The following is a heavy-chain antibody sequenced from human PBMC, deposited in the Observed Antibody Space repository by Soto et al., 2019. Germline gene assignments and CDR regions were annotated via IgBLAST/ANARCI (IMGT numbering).Heavy chain of an antibody. V-gene: IGHV3-23*01. CDR1: GFTFSSYA. CDR2: ISGSGGST. CDR3: SSSYYDSSGYYSPVGY. D-gene: IGHD3-22*01. J-gene: IGHJ4*02. Sequence: GGSLRLSCAASGFTFSSYAMSWVRQAPGKGLEWVSAISGSGGSTYYADSVKGRFTISRDNSKNTLYLQMNSLRAEDTAVYYCSSSYYDSSGYYSPVGYWGQGTLVTVSS.